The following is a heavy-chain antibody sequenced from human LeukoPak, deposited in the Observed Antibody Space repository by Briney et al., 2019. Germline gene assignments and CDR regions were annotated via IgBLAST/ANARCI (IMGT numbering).Heavy chain of an antibody. CDR1: GYTFTSYY. D-gene: IGHD2-2*01. CDR3: ARVLGMVVPAASRAFDI. J-gene: IGHJ3*02. Sequence: SVKVSCKASGYTFTSYYMHWVRQAPGQGLEWMGGIIPIFGTANYAQKFQGRVTITADESTSTAYMELSSLRSEDTAVYYCARVLGMVVPAASRAFDIWGQGTMVTVSS. CDR2: IIPIFGTA. V-gene: IGHV1-69*13.